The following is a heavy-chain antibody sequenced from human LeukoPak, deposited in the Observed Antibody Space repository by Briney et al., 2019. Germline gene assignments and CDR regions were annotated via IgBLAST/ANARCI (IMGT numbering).Heavy chain of an antibody. CDR2: ISWNSGSI. J-gene: IGHJ4*02. CDR3: AKSGEVGASSPLDFDY. D-gene: IGHD1-26*01. V-gene: IGHV3-9*01. CDR1: GFTFDDCA. Sequence: GGSLRLSCAASGFTFDDCAMHWVRQAPGKGLEWVSGISWNSGSIGYADSVKGRFTISRDNAKNSLYLQMNSLRAEDTALYYCAKSGEVGASSPLDFDYWGQGTLVTVSS.